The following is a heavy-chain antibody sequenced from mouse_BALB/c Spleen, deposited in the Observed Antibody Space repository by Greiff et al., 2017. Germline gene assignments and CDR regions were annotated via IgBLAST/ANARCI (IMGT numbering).Heavy chain of an antibody. V-gene: IGHV5-4*02. CDR2: ISDGGSYT. Sequence: EVQLVESGGGLVKPGGSLKLSCAASGFTFSDYYMYWVRQTPEKRLEWVATISDGGSYTYYPDSVKGRFTISRDNAKNNLYLQMSSLKSEDTAMYYCARDHGFAYWGEGTLVTVSA. CDR1: GFTFSDYY. J-gene: IGHJ3*01. CDR3: ARDHGFAY.